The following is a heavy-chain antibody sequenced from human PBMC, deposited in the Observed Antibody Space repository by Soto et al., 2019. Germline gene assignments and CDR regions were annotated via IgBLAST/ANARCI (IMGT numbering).Heavy chain of an antibody. D-gene: IGHD6-19*01. V-gene: IGHV4-4*02. J-gene: IGHJ6*02. CDR1: GGSISSSNW. CDR3: ARADSSGWLTGYYYYYGMDV. Sequence: TSETLSLTCTVSGGSISSSNWWSWVRQPPGKGLEWIGEIYHSGSTNYNPSLKSRVTISVDKSKNQLSLKLSSVTAADTAVYYCARADSSGWLTGYYYYYGMDVWGQGTTVT. CDR2: IYHSGST.